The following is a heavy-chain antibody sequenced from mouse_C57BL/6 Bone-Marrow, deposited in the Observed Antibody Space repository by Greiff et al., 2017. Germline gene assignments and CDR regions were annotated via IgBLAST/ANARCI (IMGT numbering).Heavy chain of an antibody. D-gene: IGHD1-3*01. CDR2: INPDFGST. CDR3: ARRGEEAPYLYFDV. Sequence: EVQLQQSGPELVKPGASVKISCKASGYSFTDYKMHWVQQSNGQSLEWIGVINPDFGSTSYNQKFKGKATLTADQTSSTAYMQLSSLTSEDSADYYGARRGEEAPYLYFDVWGKGTTVTVSS. V-gene: IGHV1-39*01. J-gene: IGHJ1*03. CDR1: GYSFTDYK.